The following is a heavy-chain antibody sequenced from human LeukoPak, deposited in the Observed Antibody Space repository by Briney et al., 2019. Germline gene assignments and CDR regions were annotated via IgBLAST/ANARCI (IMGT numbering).Heavy chain of an antibody. CDR1: GGSISSGGYS. Sequence: PSETLSLTCAVSGGSISSGGYSWSWIRQPPGKGLEWIGYIYYSGSTYYNPSLKSRVTISVDTSKNQFSLKLSSVTAADTAVYYCARFGERGYSYGPYYMDVWGKGTTVTISS. D-gene: IGHD5-18*01. J-gene: IGHJ6*03. CDR3: ARFGERGYSYGPYYMDV. CDR2: IYYSGST. V-gene: IGHV4-30-4*07.